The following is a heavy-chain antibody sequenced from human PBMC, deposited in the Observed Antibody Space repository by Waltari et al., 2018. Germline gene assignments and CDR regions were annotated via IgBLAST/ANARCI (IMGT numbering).Heavy chain of an antibody. D-gene: IGHD6-6*01. CDR3: ARDRGYSSSSLVDY. Sequence: QVQLVQSGAEVKKPGASVKVSCKASGYTFTGYYMPWVRQAPGQGLEWMGRINPNSGGTNYAQKFQGRVTMTRDTSISTAYMELSRLRSDDTAVYYCARDRGYSSSSLVDYWGQGTLVTVSS. CDR1: GYTFTGYY. J-gene: IGHJ4*02. V-gene: IGHV1-2*06. CDR2: INPNSGGT.